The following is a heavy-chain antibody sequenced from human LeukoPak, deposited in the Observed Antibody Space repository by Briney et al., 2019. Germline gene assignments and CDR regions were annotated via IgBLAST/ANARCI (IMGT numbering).Heavy chain of an antibody. CDR2: IIPIFGTA. J-gene: IGHJ5*02. V-gene: IGHV1-69*05. D-gene: IGHD3-3*01. Sequence: GSSVKVSCRASGGTFSSYAISWVRQAPGQGLEWMGRIIPIFGTANYAQKFQGRVTMTTDTSTSTAYMELRSLRSDDTAVYYCARVGITIFGVVIIGRFEGFWFDPWGQGTLVTVSS. CDR1: GGTFSSYA. CDR3: ARVGITIFGVVIIGRFEGFWFDP.